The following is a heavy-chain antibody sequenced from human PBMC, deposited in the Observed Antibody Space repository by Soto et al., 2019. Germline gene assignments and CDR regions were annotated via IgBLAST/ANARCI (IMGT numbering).Heavy chain of an antibody. CDR1: GGSFSGYY. J-gene: IGHJ4*02. CDR3: ARRPSRIAVAHYPFDY. D-gene: IGHD6-19*01. V-gene: IGHV4-34*01. CDR2: INHSGST. Sequence: QVQLQQWGAGLLKPSETLSLTCAVYGGSFSGYYWSWIRQPPGKGLEWIGEINHSGSTNYNPSLKSRVTISVDPSKNQFSLKLSSVTAADTAVYYCARRPSRIAVAHYPFDYWGQGTLVTVSS.